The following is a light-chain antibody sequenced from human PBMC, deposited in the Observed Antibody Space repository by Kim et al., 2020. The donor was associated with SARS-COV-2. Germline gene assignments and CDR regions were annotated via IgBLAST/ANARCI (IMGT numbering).Light chain of an antibody. J-gene: IGKJ1*01. CDR3: QKCDSAPWT. CDR1: QDIRNY. CDR2: AAS. Sequence: ASVGDRVTITCRASQDIRNYLAWFQLQPGKAPKLLIYAASALPPGVPSRFSGSGSGTDFTLTVTSLQPEDVATYYCQKCDSAPWTFGQGTKVEIK. V-gene: IGKV1-27*01.